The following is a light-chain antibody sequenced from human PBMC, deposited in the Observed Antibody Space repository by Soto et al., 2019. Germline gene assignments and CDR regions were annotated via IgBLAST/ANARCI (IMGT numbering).Light chain of an antibody. CDR2: GAS. CDR1: QSVSSN. Sequence: IVMTQSPATLSVSPGERATLSCRASQSVSSNLAWYQQKPGQALRLLIYGASTRATGIPARFSGSGSGTEFTLTISSLQSEDFAVYYCQQYNNWPPLTFGGGTKVDIK. V-gene: IGKV3-15*01. CDR3: QQYNNWPPLT. J-gene: IGKJ4*01.